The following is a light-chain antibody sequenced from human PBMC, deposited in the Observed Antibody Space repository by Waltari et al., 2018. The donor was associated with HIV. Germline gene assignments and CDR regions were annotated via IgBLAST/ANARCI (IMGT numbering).Light chain of an antibody. CDR3: QQSYNTPYT. CDR1: QTIKSI. V-gene: IGKV1-39*01. CDR2: ATS. J-gene: IGKJ2*01. Sequence: DIQMTQSPSSLSASVGDRVTITCRASQTIKSILNWYQQKPGKAPNLLIYATSTLHGGVPSRFTGSGSGTAFTLTISSLRPEDFATYYCQQSYNTPYTFGQGTKLEIK.